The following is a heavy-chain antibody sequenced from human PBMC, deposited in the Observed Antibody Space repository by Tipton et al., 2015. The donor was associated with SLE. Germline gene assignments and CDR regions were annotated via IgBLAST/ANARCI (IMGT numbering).Heavy chain of an antibody. Sequence: GSLRLSCAASGFSFSSFTMTWVRQAPGKGLEGVANMKEDGSDIYYVDSVKGRFTISRDNAKNSLYLQMNSLRVEDTAMYYCARGGMSRNDYWGQGTLVTVAS. CDR1: GFSFSSFT. J-gene: IGHJ4*02. CDR2: MKEDGSDI. V-gene: IGHV3-7*04. CDR3: ARGGMSRNDY. D-gene: IGHD6-13*01.